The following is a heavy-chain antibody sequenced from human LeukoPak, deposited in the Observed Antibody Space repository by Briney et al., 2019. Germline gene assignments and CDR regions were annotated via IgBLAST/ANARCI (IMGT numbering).Heavy chain of an antibody. Sequence: ASVKVSCKASGYMFTDYYIHWVRQAPGQGLEWMGWINPNSGGTNYAQKFQGRVTLTRDTSISTAYMELSSLTSDDTAVYYCATDSSGWSDDSFDFWGQGTMVTASS. CDR1: GYMFTDYY. D-gene: IGHD6-19*01. CDR2: INPNSGGT. CDR3: ATDSSGWSDDSFDF. J-gene: IGHJ3*01. V-gene: IGHV1-2*02.